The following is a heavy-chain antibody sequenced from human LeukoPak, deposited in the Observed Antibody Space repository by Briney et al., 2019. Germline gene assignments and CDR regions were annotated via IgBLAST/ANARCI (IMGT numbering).Heavy chain of an antibody. D-gene: IGHD6-19*01. J-gene: IGHJ4*02. Sequence: SETLSLTCTVSGGSISSNTYYWGWIRQPPGKGLEWIGSISYTGSTYYNPSLKSRVTISVDTSKNQFSLKLSSVTAADTAVYYCARGVGYSSGWPLYYWGQGTLVTVSS. V-gene: IGHV4-39*07. CDR2: ISYTGST. CDR3: ARGVGYSSGWPLYY. CDR1: GGSISSNTYY.